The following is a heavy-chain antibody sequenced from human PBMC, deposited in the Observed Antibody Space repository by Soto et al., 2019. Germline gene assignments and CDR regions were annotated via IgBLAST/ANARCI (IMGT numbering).Heavy chain of an antibody. CDR3: ARDKDMIVGLDAFDI. Sequence: GGSLRLSCAASGFTFSSYAMHWVRQAPGKGLEWVAVISYDGSNKYYADSVKGRFTISRDNSKNTLYLQMNSLRAEDTAVYYCARDKDMIVGLDAFDIWGQGXMVTVSS. V-gene: IGHV3-30-3*01. D-gene: IGHD3-22*01. CDR2: ISYDGSNK. CDR1: GFTFSSYA. J-gene: IGHJ3*02.